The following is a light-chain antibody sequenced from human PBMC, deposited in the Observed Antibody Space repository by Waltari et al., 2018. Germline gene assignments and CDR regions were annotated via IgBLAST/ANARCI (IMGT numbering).Light chain of an antibody. J-gene: IGKJ4*01. Sequence: DIQMTQSPSSLSASVGDSVTFPCRASQSISSHLNWYQQKPGKAPKLLIYAASRLQSGVPSRFSGSGSGTDFTLTISSLQPEDFATYYCQQSYSTPPLTFGGGTKVEIK. CDR3: QQSYSTPPLT. V-gene: IGKV1-39*01. CDR1: QSISSH. CDR2: AAS.